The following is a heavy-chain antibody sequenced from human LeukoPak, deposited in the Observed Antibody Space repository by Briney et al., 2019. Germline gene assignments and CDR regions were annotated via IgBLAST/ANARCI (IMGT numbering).Heavy chain of an antibody. Sequence: ASVKVSCKASGYTFTGHYMHWVRQAPGQGLEWMGWINPNSGGTNYAQKFQGWVTMTRDTSISTAYMELSRLRSDDTAVYYCAGDFKTSSGWYGYYYGMDVWGQGTTVTVSS. J-gene: IGHJ6*02. CDR1: GYTFTGHY. CDR2: INPNSGGT. CDR3: AGDFKTSSGWYGYYYGMDV. V-gene: IGHV1-2*04. D-gene: IGHD6-19*01.